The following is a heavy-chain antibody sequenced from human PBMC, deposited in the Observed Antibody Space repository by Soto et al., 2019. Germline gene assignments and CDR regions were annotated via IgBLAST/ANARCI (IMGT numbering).Heavy chain of an antibody. CDR1: GFTFDDYA. CDR3: AKDWAQQGWGYAFDI. V-gene: IGHV3-9*01. D-gene: IGHD6-19*01. Sequence: EVQLVESGGGLVQPGRSLRLSCAASGFTFDDYAMHWVRQAPGKGLEWVSGISWNSGSIGYADSVKGRFTISRDNAKNSLYLHMNSLRAEDTALYYCAKDWAQQGWGYAFDIWGQGTMVTVSS. J-gene: IGHJ3*02. CDR2: ISWNSGSI.